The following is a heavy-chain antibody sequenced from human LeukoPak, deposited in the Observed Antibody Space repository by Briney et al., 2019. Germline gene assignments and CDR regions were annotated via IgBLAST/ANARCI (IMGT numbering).Heavy chain of an antibody. CDR2: INPDSGGT. V-gene: IGHV1-2*02. CDR3: AREDYYGGNSGLPDY. J-gene: IGHJ4*02. CDR1: GYTFTGYY. D-gene: IGHD4-23*01. Sequence: ASVKVSCKASGYTFTGYYMHWVRQAPGQGLEWMGWINPDSGGTNYAQKFQGRVTMTRDTSISTAYMELSRLRSDDTAVYYCAREDYYGGNSGLPDYWGQGTLVTVSS.